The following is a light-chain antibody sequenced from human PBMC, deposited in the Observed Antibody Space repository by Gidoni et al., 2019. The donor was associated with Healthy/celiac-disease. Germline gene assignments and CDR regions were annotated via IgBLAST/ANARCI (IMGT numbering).Light chain of an antibody. CDR2: DAS. J-gene: IGKJ4*01. V-gene: IGKV3-11*01. Sequence: EIVLTQSPATLSLSPGERATISCRARQSVSSYSAWYQQKPGQAPRLLIYDASNRATGIPARFSGSGSGTDFTLTISSLEPEDFAVYYCQQRSNWPRALTFGGGTKVEIK. CDR1: QSVSSY. CDR3: QQRSNWPRALT.